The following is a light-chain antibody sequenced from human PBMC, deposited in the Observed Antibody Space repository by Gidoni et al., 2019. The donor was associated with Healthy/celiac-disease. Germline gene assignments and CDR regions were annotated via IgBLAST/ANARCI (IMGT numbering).Light chain of an antibody. CDR1: SSDVGGYNY. Sequence: QSALPQPASVSGSPGRSITISCTGTSSDVGGYNYVSWYQQHPGKAPNLMIYDVSNRPSGVSNRFSGSKSGNTASLTISALQAEDEADYYCSSYTSSSTLFGGGTTLTVL. J-gene: IGLJ2*01. CDR2: DVS. V-gene: IGLV2-14*03. CDR3: SSYTSSSTL.